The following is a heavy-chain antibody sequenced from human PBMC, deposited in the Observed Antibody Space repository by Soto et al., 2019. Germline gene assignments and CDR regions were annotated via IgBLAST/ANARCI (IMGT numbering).Heavy chain of an antibody. V-gene: IGHV1-2*04. D-gene: IGHD2-2*01. J-gene: IGHJ3*02. CDR2: INPNSGGT. CDR1: GYTFTGYY. Sequence: GASVKVSCKASGYTFTGYYMHWVRQAPGQGLEWMGWINPNSGGTNYAQKFQGWVTMTRDTSISTAYMELSRLRSDDTAVYYCATTLGYCSSTSCYAAFDIWGQGTMVTVS. CDR3: ATTLGYCSSTSCYAAFDI.